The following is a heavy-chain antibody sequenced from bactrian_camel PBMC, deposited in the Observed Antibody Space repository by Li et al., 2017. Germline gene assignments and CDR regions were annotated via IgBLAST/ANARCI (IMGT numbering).Heavy chain of an antibody. D-gene: IGHD2*01. CDR3: AANPRVTRWTGLPSAISFGY. J-gene: IGHJ6*01. Sequence: HVQLVESGGGSVQPGGSLGLSCAGSGLTVSTYCMAWFRQTSAEEREVVALIYEGDGSVYYADSAEGRFTISKDAAENTLYLQMNNLKPEDSGMYYCAANPRVTRWTGLPSAISFGYWGEGTQVTVS. CDR1: GLTVSTYC. CDR2: IYEGDGSV. V-gene: IGHV3S1*01.